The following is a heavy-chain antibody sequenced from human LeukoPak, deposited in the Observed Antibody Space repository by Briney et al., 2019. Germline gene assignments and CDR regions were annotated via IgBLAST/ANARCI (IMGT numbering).Heavy chain of an antibody. D-gene: IGHD2-8*02. CDR3: ARLGRVVYAIRANELYYYYMDV. Sequence: GESLKISCKGSGYSFTSYWIGWVRQMPGKGLEWMGIIYPGDSDTRYSPSFQGQVTISADKSISTAYLQWSSLKASDTAMYYCARLGRVVYAIRANELYYYYMDVWGKGTTVTVSS. J-gene: IGHJ6*03. V-gene: IGHV5-51*01. CDR1: GYSFTSYW. CDR2: IYPGDSDT.